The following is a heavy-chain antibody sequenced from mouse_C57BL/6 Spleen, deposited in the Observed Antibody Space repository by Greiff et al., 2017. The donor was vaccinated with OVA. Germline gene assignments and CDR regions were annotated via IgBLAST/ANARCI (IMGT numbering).Heavy chain of an antibody. CDR2: IYPGDGDT. Sequence: QVQLQQSGPELVKPGASVKISCKASGYAFSSSWMNWVKQRPGKGLEWIGRIYPGDGDTNYNGKFKGKATLTADKSSSTAYMQLSSLTSEDSAVYFCAATVEAAWFAYWGQGTLVTVSA. CDR1: GYAFSSSW. CDR3: AATVEAAWFAY. V-gene: IGHV1-82*01. J-gene: IGHJ3*01. D-gene: IGHD1-1*01.